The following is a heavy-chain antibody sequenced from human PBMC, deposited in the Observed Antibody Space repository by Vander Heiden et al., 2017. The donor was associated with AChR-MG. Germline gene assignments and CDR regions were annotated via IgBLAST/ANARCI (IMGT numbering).Heavy chain of an antibody. Sequence: EVQLLASGGGLVQPGGSLRLSCAASGFTVSGYARGGVPQAPGKGLEWVSAISGSGGSTYYADSVKGRFTISRDNSKNTLYLQMNSLRAEDTAVYYCAKLLRGQLGRPPIDYWGQGTLVTVSS. CDR1: GFTVSGYA. CDR3: AKLLRGQLGRPPIDY. V-gene: IGHV3-23*01. CDR2: ISGSGGST. D-gene: IGHD6-13*01. J-gene: IGHJ4*02.